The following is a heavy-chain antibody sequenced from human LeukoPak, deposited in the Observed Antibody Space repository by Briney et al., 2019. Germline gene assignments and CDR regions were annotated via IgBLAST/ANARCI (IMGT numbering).Heavy chain of an antibody. Sequence: ASVKVSCKASGYTFTDYYMHWVRQAPGQGLEWVGWINSNNGGTSYAQKFQGRVTMTRDTSITTAYMELPTLTSDDTAVHYCARGSSSPVPNFDYWGQGTLVTVSS. CDR3: ARGSSSPVPNFDY. CDR1: GYTFTDYY. D-gene: IGHD6-13*01. V-gene: IGHV1-2*02. J-gene: IGHJ4*02. CDR2: INSNNGGT.